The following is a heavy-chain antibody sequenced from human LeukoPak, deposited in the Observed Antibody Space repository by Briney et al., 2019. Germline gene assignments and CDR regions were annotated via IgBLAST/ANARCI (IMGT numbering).Heavy chain of an antibody. V-gene: IGHV3-30*02. CDR2: IRYDGSNK. J-gene: IGHJ4*02. CDR1: GFTFSSYG. CDR3: AKGYGGNPGYFDY. D-gene: IGHD4-23*01. Sequence: PGGSLRLSCAASGFTFSSYGMHWVRQAPGKGLEWVAFIRYDGSNKYYADSVKGRFTISRDNSKNTLYLQMNSLRAEDTAVYYCAKGYGGNPGYFDYWGQGTLVTVSS.